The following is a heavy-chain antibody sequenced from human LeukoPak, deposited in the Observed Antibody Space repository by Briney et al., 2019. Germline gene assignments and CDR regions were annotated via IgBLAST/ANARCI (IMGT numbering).Heavy chain of an antibody. CDR1: GGAFSSYV. J-gene: IGHJ6*04. Sequence: SVKVSCKASGGAFSSYVISWVRQAPGQGLEWMEGIIPIFGTADYAQKFQGRLTITADKSTSTAYMELSSLRSEDTAIYYCASATLRCSGGSCYEMDVWGKGTTVTVSS. V-gene: IGHV1-69*06. CDR2: IIPIFGTA. CDR3: ASATLRCSGGSCYEMDV. D-gene: IGHD2-15*01.